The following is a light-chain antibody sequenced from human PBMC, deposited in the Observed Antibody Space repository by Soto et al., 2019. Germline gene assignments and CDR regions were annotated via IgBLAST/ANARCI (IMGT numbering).Light chain of an antibody. Sequence: IVVKQSPATVSVSPWEGATLSCRASQGIGDTLAWYQQKPRHTPRLLIYDTSIRATGVTARFSGSRSGAEFTPTISSLQSEDFAVYYCQHYVTWPLTVGGGSKVDIK. V-gene: IGKV3-15*01. CDR3: QHYVTWPLT. J-gene: IGKJ4*01. CDR2: DTS. CDR1: QGIGDT.